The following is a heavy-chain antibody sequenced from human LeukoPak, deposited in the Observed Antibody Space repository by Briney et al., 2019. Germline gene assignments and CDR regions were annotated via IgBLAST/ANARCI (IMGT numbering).Heavy chain of an antibody. V-gene: IGHV3-30-3*01. CDR3: ARDRGPVVPAAINWFDP. J-gene: IGHJ5*02. CDR2: ISYDGSNK. D-gene: IGHD2-2*02. Sequence: GGSLRLSCAASGFTSSSYAMHWVRQAPGKGLEWVAVISYDGSNKYYADSVKGRFTISRDNSKNTLYLQMNSLRAEDTAVYYCARDRGPVVPAAINWFDPWGQGTLVTVSS. CDR1: GFTSSSYA.